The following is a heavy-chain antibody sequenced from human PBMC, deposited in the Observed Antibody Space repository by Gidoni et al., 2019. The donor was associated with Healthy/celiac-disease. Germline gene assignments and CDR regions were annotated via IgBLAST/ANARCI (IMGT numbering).Heavy chain of an antibody. CDR2: IWYDGSNK. D-gene: IGHD4-17*01. CDR3: ARYYGDYLEALGY. J-gene: IGHJ4*02. V-gene: IGHV3-33*01. CDR1: GFTFSSYG. Sequence: QVQLVESGGGVVQPGRSLRLSCAPSGFTFSSYGMHWVRQAPGKGLEWVAVIWYDGSNKYYADSVKGRFTSSRDNSKNTLYLQMNSLRAEDTAVYYCARYYGDYLEALGYWGQGTLVTVSS.